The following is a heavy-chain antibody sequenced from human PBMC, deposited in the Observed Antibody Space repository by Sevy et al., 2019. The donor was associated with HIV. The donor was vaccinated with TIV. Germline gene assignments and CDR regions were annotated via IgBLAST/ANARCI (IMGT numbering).Heavy chain of an antibody. D-gene: IGHD2-8*02. Sequence: GGSLRLSCAASGFTFSNHAMHWVRQAPGKGLEWVAFIRYDGSNEYYPDSVKGRFTISRDNSKNTLYLQMNSLRPEDTAVYYCAKDRKVLLVVYTIPFDVFDIWGQGTMVTVSS. V-gene: IGHV3-30*02. J-gene: IGHJ3*02. CDR1: GFTFSNHA. CDR3: AKDRKVLLVVYTIPFDVFDI. CDR2: IRYDGSNE.